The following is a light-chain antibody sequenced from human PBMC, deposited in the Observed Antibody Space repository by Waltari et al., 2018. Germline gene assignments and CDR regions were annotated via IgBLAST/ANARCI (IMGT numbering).Light chain of an antibody. CDR3: HQYGSSPHT. CDR2: DSS. Sequence: DIVLTQSPGTLSLSPGERATPSCRASQYVGSNFLAWYQQKPGQAPRLPIYDSSNRATGIPDRFSGSGSGTDFTLTISGLEPEDFAVYHCHQYGSSPHTFGGGTKVEIE. J-gene: IGKJ4*01. V-gene: IGKV3-20*01. CDR1: QYVGSNF.